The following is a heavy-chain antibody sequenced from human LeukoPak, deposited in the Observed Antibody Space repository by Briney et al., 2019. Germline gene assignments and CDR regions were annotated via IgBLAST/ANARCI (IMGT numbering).Heavy chain of an antibody. CDR1: GGSISSSNCY. Sequence: SETLSLTCTVSGGSISSSNCYWGWIRQPPGKGLEWIGSIYFSGGTYYNASLKSRVTISVDTSKNQFSLKLSSVTAADTAVYYCARQTGSGLFSLPGGQGTLVTVSS. J-gene: IGHJ4*02. V-gene: IGHV4-39*01. CDR3: ARQTGSGLFSLP. D-gene: IGHD3-10*01. CDR2: IYFSGGT.